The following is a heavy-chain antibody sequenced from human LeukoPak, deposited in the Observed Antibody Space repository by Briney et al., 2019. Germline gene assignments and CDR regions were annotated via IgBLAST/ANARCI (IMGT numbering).Heavy chain of an antibody. CDR1: GYSFTSYW. J-gene: IGHJ3*02. V-gene: IGHV5-51*01. Sequence: PGESLKISCKGSGYSFTSYWIGWVRQMPGKGLEWMGIIYPGDSDTRYSPSFQGQVTISADESISTAYLQWSSLKASDTAMYYCARHLLSYGSGSYRAFDIWGQGTMVTVSS. CDR3: ARHLLSYGSGSYRAFDI. D-gene: IGHD3-10*01. CDR2: IYPGDSDT.